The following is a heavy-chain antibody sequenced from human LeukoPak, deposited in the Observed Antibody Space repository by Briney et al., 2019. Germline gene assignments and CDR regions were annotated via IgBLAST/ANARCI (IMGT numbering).Heavy chain of an antibody. CDR2: INTDGSSA. V-gene: IGHV3-74*01. Sequence: PGGSLRLSCAASGFIFSNYWMHWVRQTPGKGLVCVSRINTDGSSARYADSVKGRFTISRDNAKNTLYLQMNSLRAEDTAVYYCARDRRRGVRSFDFWGQGTLVTVSS. CDR3: ARDRRRGVRSFDF. D-gene: IGHD3-10*01. J-gene: IGHJ4*02. CDR1: GFIFSNYW.